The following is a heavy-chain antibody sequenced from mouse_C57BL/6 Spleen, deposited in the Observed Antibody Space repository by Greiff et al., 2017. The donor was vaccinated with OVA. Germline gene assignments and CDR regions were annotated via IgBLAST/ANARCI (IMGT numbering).Heavy chain of an antibody. CDR1: GFTFSNYW. V-gene: IGHV6-3*01. CDR2: IRLKSDNYAT. D-gene: IGHD1-1*01. J-gene: IGHJ3*01. Sequence: EVKLMESGGGLVQPGGSMKLSCVASGFTFSNYWMNWVRQSPEKGLEWVAQIRLKSDNYATHYAESVKGRFTISRDDSKSSVYLQMNNLRAEDTGIYYCTYGSRGGPWFAYWGQGTLVTVSA. CDR3: TYGSRGGPWFAY.